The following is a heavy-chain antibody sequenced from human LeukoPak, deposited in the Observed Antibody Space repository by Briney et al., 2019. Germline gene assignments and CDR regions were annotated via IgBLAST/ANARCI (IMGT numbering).Heavy chain of an antibody. D-gene: IGHD2-8*02. CDR2: ISSSGGTI. CDR3: ATGPSGYFFNY. J-gene: IGHJ4*02. CDR1: GFTFSDYY. V-gene: IGHV3-11*04. Sequence: PGGSLRLSCAASGFTFSDYYMTWIRQAPGQGPEWISYISSSGGTIFYADSVKGRFTISRHNAKNSVYLQMNGLRAEDTAVYYCATGPSGYFFNYWGQGTLVTVSS.